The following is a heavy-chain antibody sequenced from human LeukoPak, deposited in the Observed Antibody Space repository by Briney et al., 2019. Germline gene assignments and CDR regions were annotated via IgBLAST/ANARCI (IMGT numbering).Heavy chain of an antibody. CDR1: GGSISMSSYY. V-gene: IGHV4-39*07. CDR2: IYYSGST. Sequence: PSETLSLTGTVSGGSISMSSYYWGWIPQPPGKGLEWIGSIYYSGSTYYNPSLKSRVTISVDTSKNQFSLKVSSVTAADTAVYYSSGWYRNWLDPWGQGTLVTVSS. J-gene: IGHJ5*02. CDR3: SGWYRNWLDP. D-gene: IGHD6-19*01.